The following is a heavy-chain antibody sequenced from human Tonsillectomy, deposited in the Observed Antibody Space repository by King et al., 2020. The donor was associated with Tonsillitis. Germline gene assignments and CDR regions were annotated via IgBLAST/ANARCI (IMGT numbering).Heavy chain of an antibody. Sequence: VQLVESGAEVKEPGESLRISCTGSGYSFTSYWISWVRQMPGNGLEWMGRIDPSDSYTTYSPSFQGHVTISADKSISTAYLQWSSLKASDTAMYYCARPVNYYDTTGYSYFDYWGQGTLVTVSS. CDR2: IDPSDSYT. CDR1: GYSFTSYW. CDR3: ARPVNYYDTTGYSYFDY. D-gene: IGHD3-22*01. J-gene: IGHJ4*02. V-gene: IGHV5-10-1*03.